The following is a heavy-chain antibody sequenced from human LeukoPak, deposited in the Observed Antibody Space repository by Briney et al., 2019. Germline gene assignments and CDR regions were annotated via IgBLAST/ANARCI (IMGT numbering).Heavy chain of an antibody. CDR2: ISGSGDST. D-gene: IGHD6-19*01. CDR1: GFTFSTYA. CDR3: AKKDVAGTALLHYFDY. Sequence: GGSLRLSCAASGFTFSTYAVNWVRQAPGKGLEWVSTISGSGDSTYYADSVKGRFTISRDNSKNTLYLQMNSLRAEDTAVYYCAKKDVAGTALLHYFDYWGQGTLVTVSS. V-gene: IGHV3-23*01. J-gene: IGHJ4*02.